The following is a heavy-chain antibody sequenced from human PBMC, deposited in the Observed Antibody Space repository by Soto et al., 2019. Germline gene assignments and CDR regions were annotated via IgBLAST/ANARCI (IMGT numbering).Heavy chain of an antibody. V-gene: IGHV3-23*01. Sequence: WWSLRLSCSASVFTFSSYAMSWVRQAPGKGLEWVSTINGSGGRTYYADSVKGRFTISRDNSKNTLYLQMNSLRAEDAAIYYCANPPKSYNSNFFDCWGQGTLVTGLL. CDR3: ANPPKSYNSNFFDC. J-gene: IGHJ4*02. CDR1: VFTFSSYA. CDR2: INGSGGRT. D-gene: IGHD1-7*01.